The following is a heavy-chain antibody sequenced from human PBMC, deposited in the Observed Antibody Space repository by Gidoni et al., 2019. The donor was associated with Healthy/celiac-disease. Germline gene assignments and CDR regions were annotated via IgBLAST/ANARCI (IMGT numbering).Heavy chain of an antibody. CDR2: ISGSGGST. D-gene: IGHD4-17*01. J-gene: IGHJ6*03. Sequence: EVQLLESGGGLVQPGGSLRLSCAASGFTFSSYAMSWVRQAPGKGLEWVSAISGSGGSTYYADSVKGRFTISRDNSKNTLYLQMNSLRAEDTAVYYCAKDGENDYGDYGLRWYYYYMDVWGKGTTVTVSS. V-gene: IGHV3-23*01. CDR3: AKDGENDYGDYGLRWYYYYMDV. CDR1: GFTFSSYA.